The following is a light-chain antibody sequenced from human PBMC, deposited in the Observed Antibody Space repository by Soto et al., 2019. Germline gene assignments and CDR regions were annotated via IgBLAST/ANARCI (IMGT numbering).Light chain of an antibody. Sequence: DIQMTQSPSSLSASVGDRVTITCRASQSISSHLNWYQQKPGKAPKVLIYAASTLQSGVPAKFGGSGSGTDFTLTIFSLQPEDFATYFCQQSYSTPRTFGQGTKVEIK. V-gene: IGKV1-39*01. J-gene: IGKJ1*01. CDR2: AAS. CDR1: QSISSH. CDR3: QQSYSTPRT.